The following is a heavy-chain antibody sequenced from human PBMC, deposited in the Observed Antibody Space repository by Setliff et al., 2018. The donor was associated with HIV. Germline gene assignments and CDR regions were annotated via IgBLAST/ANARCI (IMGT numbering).Heavy chain of an antibody. Sequence: GASVKVSCKASGYTFTDYFIHWVRQAPGQGLEWMGWVSPYSGDTKISQRFRGRVTITADESTNTVYMELRSLTPEDTAIYYCARKAGTTLHYHYYYMDVWGKGTTVTVS. CDR2: VSPYSGDT. CDR1: GYTFTDYF. CDR3: ARKAGTTLHYHYYYMDV. V-gene: IGHV1-2*02. J-gene: IGHJ6*03. D-gene: IGHD1-7*01.